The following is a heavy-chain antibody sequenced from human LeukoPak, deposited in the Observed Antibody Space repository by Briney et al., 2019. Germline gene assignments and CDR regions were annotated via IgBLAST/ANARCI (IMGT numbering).Heavy chain of an antibody. CDR1: GGSISSYY. CDR2: IYTSGST. D-gene: IGHD1-26*01. V-gene: IGHV4-4*07. Sequence: SETLSLTCTVSGGSISSYYWSWIRQPAGKGLEWIGRIYTSGSTNYNPSLKSRVTMSVDTSKNQFSLKLSSVTAADTAVYYCARSGHWEYYYYMDVWGKGTTVTVSS. CDR3: ARSGHWEYYYYMDV. J-gene: IGHJ6*03.